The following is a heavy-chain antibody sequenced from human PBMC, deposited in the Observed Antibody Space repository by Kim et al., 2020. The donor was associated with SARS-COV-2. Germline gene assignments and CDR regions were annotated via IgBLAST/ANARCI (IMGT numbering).Heavy chain of an antibody. CDR3: TTLIFHISMVRGVPP. CDR1: GFTFSNAW. D-gene: IGHD3-10*01. J-gene: IGHJ5*02. V-gene: IGHV3-15*01. Sequence: GGSLRLSCAASGFTFSNAWMSWVRQAPGKGLEWVGRIKSKTDGGTTDYAAPVKGRFTISRDDSKNTLYLQMNSLKTEDTAVYYCTTLIFHISMVRGVPPWGQGTLVTVSS. CDR2: IKSKTDGGTT.